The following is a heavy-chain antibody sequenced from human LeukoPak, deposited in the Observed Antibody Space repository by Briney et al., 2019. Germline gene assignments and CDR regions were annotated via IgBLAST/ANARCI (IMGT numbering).Heavy chain of an antibody. CDR2: IDWDDDK. CDR3: AGITVVLDY. J-gene: IGHJ4*02. Sequence: SGPTLANPTQTLTPTCTFSGFSLTTSPIRVNWIHQPPRQALEWLARIDWDDDKYYSTSLKTRLTISKDTSKTQVVLTMTNRDPVDTAAYYCAGITVVLDYWGQGTLVTVSS. D-gene: IGHD3-10*01. CDR1: GFSLTTSPIR. V-gene: IGHV2-70*04.